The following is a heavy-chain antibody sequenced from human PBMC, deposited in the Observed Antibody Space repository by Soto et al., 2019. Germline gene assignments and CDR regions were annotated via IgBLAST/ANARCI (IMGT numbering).Heavy chain of an antibody. V-gene: IGHV1-8*01. J-gene: IGHJ6*02. CDR1: GYTLTELS. CDR3: AREGVRGMDV. Sequence: GASVKVSCKVSGYTLTELSMHWVRQAPGKGLEWMNPNSGNTGYAQKFQGRVTMTRNTSISTAYMELSSLRSEDTAVYYCAREGVRGMDVWGQGTTVTVSS. CDR2: NPNSGNT. D-gene: IGHD3-16*01.